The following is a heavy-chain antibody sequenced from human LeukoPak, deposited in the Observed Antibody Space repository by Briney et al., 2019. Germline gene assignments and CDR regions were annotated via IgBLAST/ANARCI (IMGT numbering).Heavy chain of an antibody. CDR3: ARLRLSGGSFSVGWFDP. CDR2: IFHSGTT. Sequence: MASETLSLTCTVSDELITSNNWWSWVCQSPGKGLEWIGEIFHSGTTRYKASLESRVTMLLDKSKNQFSLRLNSVTAADTAVYFCARLRLSGGSFSVGWFDPWGQGIRVTVSS. J-gene: IGHJ5*02. V-gene: IGHV4-4*02. CDR1: DELITSNNW. D-gene: IGHD1-26*01.